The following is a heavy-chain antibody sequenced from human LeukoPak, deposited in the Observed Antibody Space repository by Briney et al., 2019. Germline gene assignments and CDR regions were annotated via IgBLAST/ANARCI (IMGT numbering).Heavy chain of an antibody. CDR2: INPNSGGT. D-gene: IGHD3-22*01. Sequence: ASVKVSCKASGYTFTGYYMHWVRPAPGQGLEWMGWINPNSGGTNYAQKFQGRVTMTRDTSISTAYMELSRLRSDDTAVYYCARDRNYYDSSGGSDYWGQGTPVTVSS. CDR3: ARDRNYYDSSGGSDY. J-gene: IGHJ4*02. V-gene: IGHV1-2*02. CDR1: GYTFTGYY.